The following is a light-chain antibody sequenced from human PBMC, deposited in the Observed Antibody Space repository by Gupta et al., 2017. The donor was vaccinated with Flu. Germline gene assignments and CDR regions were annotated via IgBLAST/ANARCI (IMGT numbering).Light chain of an antibody. V-gene: IGLV1-44*01. CDR1: SSSIGTSS. CDR2: SNS. CDR3: STWHDSLNGPV. J-gene: IGLJ2*01. Sequence: QSVLTQPPSASGTPGQRVTISCSGSSSSIGTSSVTWYQHLPGTAPKLLIYSNSQRPSGVPDRFSGSKSGTSASLAISGPQSEDEADYYCSTWHDSLNGPVFGGGTKLTVL.